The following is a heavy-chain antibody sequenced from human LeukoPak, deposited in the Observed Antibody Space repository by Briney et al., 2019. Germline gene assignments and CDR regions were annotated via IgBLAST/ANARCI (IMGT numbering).Heavy chain of an antibody. Sequence: GRSLRLSCAASGFTFSSYAMHWVRQAPGKGLEWVAVISYDGSNKYYADSVKGRFTISRDNSKNTLYLQMNSLRAEDTAVYYCEWSGHSSSSWYYFDYWGQGTLVTVSS. CDR1: GFTFSSYA. D-gene: IGHD6-13*01. J-gene: IGHJ4*02. V-gene: IGHV3-30-3*01. CDR3: EWSGHSSSSWYYFDY. CDR2: ISYDGSNK.